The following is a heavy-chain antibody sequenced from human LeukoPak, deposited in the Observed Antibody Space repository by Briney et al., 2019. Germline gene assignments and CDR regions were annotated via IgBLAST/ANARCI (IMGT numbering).Heavy chain of an antibody. CDR2: IYYSGST. CDR1: GGSISSYY. CDR3: ARGSEGSYRMGAFDI. V-gene: IGHV4-59*01. J-gene: IGHJ3*02. D-gene: IGHD1-26*01. Sequence: SETLSLTCTVSGGSISSYYWSWIRQPPGKGLEWIGYIYYSGSTNYNPSLKSRVTISVDTSKNQFSLKLSSVTAADTAVYYCARGSEGSYRMGAFDIWGQGTMVTVSS.